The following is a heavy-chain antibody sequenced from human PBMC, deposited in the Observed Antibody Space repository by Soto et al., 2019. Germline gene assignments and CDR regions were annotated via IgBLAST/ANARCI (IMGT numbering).Heavy chain of an antibody. J-gene: IGHJ4*02. D-gene: IGHD3-10*01. Sequence: QVQLQQWGAGLLKPSETLSLTCAVYGGSFSGYYWSWNHQLPGKGLEWIGEINHSGSTNYNPSLKSRDTISVDTSKNQFSLKLSSVTAADTAVYYCARGRITGAAFWGQGTLVTVSS. CDR2: INHSGST. CDR1: GGSFSGYY. V-gene: IGHV4-34*01. CDR3: ARGRITGAAF.